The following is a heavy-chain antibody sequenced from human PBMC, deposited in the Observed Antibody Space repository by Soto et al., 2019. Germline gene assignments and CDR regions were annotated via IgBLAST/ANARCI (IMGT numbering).Heavy chain of an antibody. J-gene: IGHJ4*02. D-gene: IGHD3-9*01. CDR2: ISGSGGST. V-gene: IGHV3-23*01. CDR3: AKDGYDILTGSFDY. CDR1: GFTFSSYA. Sequence: GGSLRLSCAASGFTFSSYAMSWVHQAPGKGLEWVSAISGSGGSTYYADSVKGRFTISRDNSKNTLYLQMNSLRAEDTAVYYCAKDGYDILTGSFDYWGQGTLVTVSS.